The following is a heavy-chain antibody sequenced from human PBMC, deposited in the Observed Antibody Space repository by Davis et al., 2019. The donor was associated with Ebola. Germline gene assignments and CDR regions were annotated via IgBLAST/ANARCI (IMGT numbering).Heavy chain of an antibody. Sequence: GGSLRLSCAASGFTFSSYAMHWVRQAPGKGLEWVAIISYDGSNKYYADSVKGRFTISRDNSKKTLYLQMNSLRAEDTAVYYCARAFFGSSTSWEGWFDPWGQGTLVTVSS. CDR1: GFTFSSYA. CDR2: ISYDGSNK. D-gene: IGHD2-2*01. CDR3: ARAFFGSSTSWEGWFDP. J-gene: IGHJ5*02. V-gene: IGHV3-30*04.